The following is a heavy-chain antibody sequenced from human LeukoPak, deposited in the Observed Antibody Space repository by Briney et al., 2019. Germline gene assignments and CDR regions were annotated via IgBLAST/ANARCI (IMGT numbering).Heavy chain of an antibody. CDR2: IKQDGSEK. D-gene: IGHD3-22*01. CDR1: GFTFSSYW. V-gene: IGHV3-7*04. Sequence: PGGSLRLSCAASGFTFSSYWMSWVRQAPGKGLEWVANIKQDGSEKYYVDSVKGRFTISRDNAKNSLYLQMNSLRAEDTAVYYCARVMITMIVVVQPPFDYWGQGTLVTVSS. J-gene: IGHJ4*02. CDR3: ARVMITMIVVVQPPFDY.